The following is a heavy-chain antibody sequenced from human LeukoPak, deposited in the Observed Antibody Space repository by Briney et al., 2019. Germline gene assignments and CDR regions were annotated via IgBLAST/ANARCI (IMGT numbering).Heavy chain of an antibody. CDR1: GGSISSYY. Sequence: SETLSLTCTVSGGSISSYYWSWIRQPPGRGLEWIGYIYYGGGTNYNPSLKSRVTISVDTSRNQFSLKVSSVTAADTAVYYCARGRSNYYGMDVWGQGTTVTVSS. CDR3: ARGRSNYYGMDV. D-gene: IGHD1-26*01. V-gene: IGHV4-59*01. J-gene: IGHJ6*02. CDR2: IYYGGGT.